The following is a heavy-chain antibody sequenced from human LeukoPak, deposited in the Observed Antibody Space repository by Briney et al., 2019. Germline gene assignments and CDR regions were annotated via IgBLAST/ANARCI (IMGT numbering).Heavy chain of an antibody. V-gene: IGHV1-8*01. J-gene: IGHJ4*02. CDR2: MNPNSGNI. D-gene: IGHD3-10*01. Sequence: ASVKVSCKASGYTFTSYDINWVRQATGQGLEWMGWMNPNSGNIGYAQKFQGRVTMTSNTSISTAYMELSSLRSEDTAVYYCARGSRVSYYYGSGSSDFDYWGQGTLVTVSS. CDR3: ARGSRVSYYYGSGSSDFDY. CDR1: GYTFTSYD.